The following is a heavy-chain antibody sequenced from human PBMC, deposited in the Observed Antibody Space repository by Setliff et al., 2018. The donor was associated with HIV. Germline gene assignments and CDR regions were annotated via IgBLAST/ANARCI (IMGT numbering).Heavy chain of an antibody. J-gene: IGHJ3*02. V-gene: IGHV4-39*07. Sequence: SETLSLTCTVSGDSITRGSYYWGWIRQPPEKGLEWIGSIYYSGSTYYSPSLKSRITISADTSKNQLSLNLSSVTAADTAVYYCARGYWEWEDSIGDAFDIWGQGTMVTVSS. CDR3: ARGYWEWEDSIGDAFDI. D-gene: IGHD3-3*01. CDR1: GDSITRGSYY. CDR2: IYYSGST.